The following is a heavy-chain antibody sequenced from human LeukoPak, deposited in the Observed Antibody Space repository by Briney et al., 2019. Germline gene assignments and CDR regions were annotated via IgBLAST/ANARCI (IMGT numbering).Heavy chain of an antibody. CDR1: GFTVSSNY. V-gene: IGHV3-53*04. J-gene: IGHJ3*02. D-gene: IGHD3-10*01. CDR3: ARVGGLLWFGELLSDAFDI. CDR2: IYSGGST. Sequence: GGSLRLSCAASGFTVSSNYMSWVRQAPGKGLGWASVIYSGGSTYYADSVKGRFTISRHNSKNTLYLQMNSLRAEDTAVYYCARVGGLLWFGELLSDAFDIWGQGTMVTVSS.